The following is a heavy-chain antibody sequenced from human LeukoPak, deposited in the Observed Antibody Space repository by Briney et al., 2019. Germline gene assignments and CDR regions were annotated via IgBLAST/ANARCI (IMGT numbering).Heavy chain of an antibody. J-gene: IGHJ4*02. Sequence: GGSLRLSCAASGFTFSSYWMHWVRQAPGKGLLWVSRISSDGSSTSYADSVRGRFTIFRDNAKNTLYLQMNSLGAEDTAVYYCARALPPSVNTPWKWGQGTQVTVSS. CDR3: ARALPPSVNTPWK. V-gene: IGHV3-74*01. CDR1: GFTFSSYW. D-gene: IGHD1-1*01. CDR2: ISSDGSST.